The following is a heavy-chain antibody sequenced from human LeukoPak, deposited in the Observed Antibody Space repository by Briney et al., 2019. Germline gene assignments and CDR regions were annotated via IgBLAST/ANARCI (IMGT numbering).Heavy chain of an antibody. CDR1: GFTFDDYA. J-gene: IGHJ4*02. CDR3: ARVHHSSSWGTDDC. CDR2: ISWNSGSI. D-gene: IGHD6-13*01. V-gene: IGHV3-9*01. Sequence: GGSLRLSCAASGFTFDDYAMHWVRQAPGKGLEWVSGISWNSGSIGYADSVKGRFTISRDNAKNSLYLHMNSLRAEDTAVYYCARVHHSSSWGTDDCWGQGTLVTVSS.